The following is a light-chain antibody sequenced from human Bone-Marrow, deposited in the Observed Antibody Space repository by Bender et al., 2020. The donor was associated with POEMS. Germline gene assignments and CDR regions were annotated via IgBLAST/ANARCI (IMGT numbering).Light chain of an antibody. CDR3: SAWDDSLSGWV. J-gene: IGLJ3*02. CDR2: YDD. CDR1: SSNIGNHG. V-gene: IGLV1-36*01. Sequence: QSVLTQPASVSGSPGQSITISCSGSSSNIGNHGVNWYQQLPGEAPKLLIYYDDLLTPGVSDRFSASKSGTSASLAISELQSEDEALYYCSAWDDSLSGWVFGGGTKLTVL.